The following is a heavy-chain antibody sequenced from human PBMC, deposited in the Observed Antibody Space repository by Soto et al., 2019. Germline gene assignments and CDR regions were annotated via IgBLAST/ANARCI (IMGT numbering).Heavy chain of an antibody. CDR2: IYYSGST. CDR1: CGSIGGYY. V-gene: IGHV4-59*01. D-gene: IGHD6-6*01. Sequence: QVQLQEAGPGLVKPSETLSLTCTVNCGSIGGYYWSWVRQSPGKGLEWIGIIYYSGSTLSNPSLKSRVTISLDTPQNQSSLKVTSVTPADTAVYFCARVGQSIAARRGVDIWGQGTMVNVSS. J-gene: IGHJ3*02. CDR3: ARVGQSIAARRGVDI.